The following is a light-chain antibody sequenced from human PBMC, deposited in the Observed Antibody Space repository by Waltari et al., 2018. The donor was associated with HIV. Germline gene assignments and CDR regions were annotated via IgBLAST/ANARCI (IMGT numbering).Light chain of an antibody. J-gene: IGLJ2*01. CDR2: DNN. V-gene: IGLV1-51*01. CDR1: TSTIATTY. CDR3: GTWDTSLSAGV. Sequence: QSVLTQPPAVSAAPGQTVTISCSGSTSTIATTYVSWYQQLPGTAPKLLIYDNNRRSSGIPDRFSGSKSGTSATLAIAGLQTGDEADYYCGTWDTSLSAGVFGGGTKVTVL.